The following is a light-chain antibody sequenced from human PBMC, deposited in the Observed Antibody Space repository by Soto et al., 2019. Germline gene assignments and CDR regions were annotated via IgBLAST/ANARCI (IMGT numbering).Light chain of an antibody. CDR1: SSDVGGYDF. V-gene: IGLV2-14*03. Sequence: QSALTQPASVSGSPGQSITISCTGTSSDVGGYDFVCWHQQHPGKAPKLLIYDVSSRPSGVSNRFSASKSGNTASLTISGLQAEDEADYYCSSFTSSITHVFGTGTKLTVL. CDR3: SSFTSSITHV. CDR2: DVS. J-gene: IGLJ1*01.